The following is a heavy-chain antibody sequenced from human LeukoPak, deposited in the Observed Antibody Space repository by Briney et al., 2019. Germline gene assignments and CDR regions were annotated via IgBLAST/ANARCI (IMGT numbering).Heavy chain of an antibody. CDR2: IRSKAYGGTT. D-gene: IGHD6-19*01. V-gene: IGHV3-49*03. Sequence: GGSLRLSCTLSGFTFGDYSMSWFRQAPGKGLEWVGFIRSKAYGGTTEYAASVKGRFTISRDDSKSIAYLQMNSLKTEDTAVYYCTSEVRQWLGDYWGQGTLVTVSS. J-gene: IGHJ4*02. CDR3: TSEVRQWLGDY. CDR1: GFTFGDYS.